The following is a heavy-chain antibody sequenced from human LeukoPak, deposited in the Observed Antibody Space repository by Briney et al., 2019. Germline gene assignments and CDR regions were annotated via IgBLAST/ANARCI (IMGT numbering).Heavy chain of an antibody. J-gene: IGHJ6*03. CDR2: ISSSGSTI. V-gene: IGHV3-11*04. Sequence: GGSLRLSCAASGFTFSDYYMSWIRQAPGKGLEWVSYISSSGSTIYYADSVKGRFTISRDNAKNSLYLQMNSLRAEDTAVYYCARLEAPFPYSSGWYRVYYYMDVWGKGTTVTVSS. D-gene: IGHD6-19*01. CDR3: ARLEAPFPYSSGWYRVYYYMDV. CDR1: GFTFSDYY.